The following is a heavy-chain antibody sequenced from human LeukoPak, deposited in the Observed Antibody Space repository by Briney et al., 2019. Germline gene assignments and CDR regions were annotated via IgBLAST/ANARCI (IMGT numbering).Heavy chain of an antibody. V-gene: IGHV3-11*01. CDR1: GFTFSDYY. Sequence: GGSLRLSCAASGFTFSDYYMSWIRQAPGKGLEWVSYISSSGSTIYYADSVKGRFTISRDNAKNSLYLQMNSLRAEDTAVYYCARDVMTTVTRSYGMDVWGQGTRSPSP. CDR3: ARDVMTTVTRSYGMDV. D-gene: IGHD4-11*01. J-gene: IGHJ6*02. CDR2: ISSSGSTI.